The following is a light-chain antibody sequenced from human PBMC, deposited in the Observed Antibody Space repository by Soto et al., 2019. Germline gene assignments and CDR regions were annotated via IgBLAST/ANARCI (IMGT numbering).Light chain of an antibody. CDR1: SSDVCGYNY. CDR3: SSFTCSSYPAYF. V-gene: IGLV2-14*01. CDR2: EVS. Sequence: QSALTQPASVSGSPGQSITISCTGISSDVCGYNYVSWYQLHPDKAPKLIIYEVSNRPSGVSGRFSGSKSGNTASLTISGLQAEDEDDYYCSSFTCSSYPAYFFGTGTKLTVL. J-gene: IGLJ1*01.